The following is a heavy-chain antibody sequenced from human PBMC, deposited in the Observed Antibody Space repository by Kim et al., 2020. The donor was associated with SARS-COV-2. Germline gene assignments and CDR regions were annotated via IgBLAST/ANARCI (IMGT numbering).Heavy chain of an antibody. J-gene: IGHJ6*02. D-gene: IGHD3-9*01. CDR3: AREPYYDILTGYYYYYYGMDV. Sequence: GGSLRLSCAASGFTFSSYAMHWVRQAPGKGLEWVAVISYDGSNKYYVDSVKGRFTISRDNSKNTLYLQMNSLRAEDTAVYYCAREPYYDILTGYYYYYYGMDVWGQGTTVTVSS. V-gene: IGHV3-30*04. CDR1: GFTFSSYA. CDR2: ISYDGSNK.